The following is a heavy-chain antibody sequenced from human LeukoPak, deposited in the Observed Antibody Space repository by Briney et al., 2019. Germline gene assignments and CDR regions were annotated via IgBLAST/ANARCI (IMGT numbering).Heavy chain of an antibody. CDR3: VRDMVYQRDFYGMDV. D-gene: IGHD6-25*01. V-gene: IGHV4-31*03. CDR2: IYYSGST. Sequence: PSQTLSLTCTVSGGSISGGGYYWSWMRQHPGKGLEWIGYIYYSGSTYYNPSLKSRVTISVDTSKNQFSLKLSSVTAADTAVYYCVRDMVYQRDFYGMDVWGQGTTVTVSS. CDR1: GGSISGGGYY. J-gene: IGHJ6*02.